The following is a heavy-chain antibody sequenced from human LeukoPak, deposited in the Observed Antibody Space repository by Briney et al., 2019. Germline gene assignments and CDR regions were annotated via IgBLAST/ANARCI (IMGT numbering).Heavy chain of an antibody. CDR2: IFTSGIT. CDR1: GGSIRSGSYY. J-gene: IGHJ4*02. CDR3: ARGYCSSTSCYWRY. D-gene: IGHD2-2*01. V-gene: IGHV4-61*02. Sequence: SETLSLXCTVSGGSIRSGSYYWSWTRQPAGKGPEWIGRIFTSGITNYNPSLKSRVTISVDTSKNQFSLKLSSVTAADTAVYYCARGYCSSTSCYWRYWGQGTLVTVSS.